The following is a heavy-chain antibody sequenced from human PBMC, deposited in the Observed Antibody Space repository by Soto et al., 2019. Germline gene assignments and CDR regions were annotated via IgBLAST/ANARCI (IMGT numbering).Heavy chain of an antibody. V-gene: IGHV1-3*01. CDR1: GYTFTSYA. Sequence: ASVKVSCKASGYTFTSYAMHWVRQAPGQRLEWMGWINAGNGNTKYSQKFQGRVTITRDTSASTAYMELSSLRSEDTAVYYCAREHSGWWYFDLWGRGTLVTVSS. CDR2: INAGNGNT. CDR3: AREHSGWWYFDL. D-gene: IGHD6-19*01. J-gene: IGHJ2*01.